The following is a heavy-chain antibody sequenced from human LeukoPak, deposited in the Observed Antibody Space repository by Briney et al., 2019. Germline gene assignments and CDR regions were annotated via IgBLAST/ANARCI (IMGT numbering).Heavy chain of an antibody. CDR3: ASAVWYYDSSGYPG. CDR2: INPNSGGT. J-gene: IGHJ4*02. D-gene: IGHD3-22*01. V-gene: IGHV1-2*05. Sequence: ASVKVSCKASGYTFTGYYMHWVRQAPGQGLEWMGRINPNSGGTNYAQKFQGRVTMTRDTSISTAYMELSRLRSDDTDVYYCASAVWYYDSSGYPGWGQGTLVTASS. CDR1: GYTFTGYY.